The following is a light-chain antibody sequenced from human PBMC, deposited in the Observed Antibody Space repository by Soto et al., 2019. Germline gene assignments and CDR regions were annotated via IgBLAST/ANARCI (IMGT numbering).Light chain of an antibody. V-gene: IGLV2-14*03. CDR2: DVS. CDR1: SSDVGGYNY. J-gene: IGLJ1*01. Sequence: QSALTQPASVSGSPGQSITISCTGTSSDVGGYNYVSWYQQHPGKAPKLMIYDVSNRPSGISNRFSGSKSGNTASLTISGLRAVDEGEYYCSSYTSSPGATDVFGSGTKLTV. CDR3: SSYTSSPGATDV.